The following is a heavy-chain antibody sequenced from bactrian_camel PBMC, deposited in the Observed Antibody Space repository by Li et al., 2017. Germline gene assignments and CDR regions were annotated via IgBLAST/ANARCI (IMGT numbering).Heavy chain of an antibody. CDR2: ISWNGDRI. CDR3: VRDYKSGDYRDDFGY. J-gene: IGHJ6*01. Sequence: QLVESGGGSVQAGGSLRLSCAASGFTTSNGCMGWFRQAPGKGLEWVSAISWNGDRINYADSAKGQFTISRDNAKNTVYLHMTSLKPEDTGVYYCVRDYKSGDYRDDFGYWGQGTQVTVS. D-gene: IGHD4*01. V-gene: IGHV3S25*01. CDR1: GFTTSNGC.